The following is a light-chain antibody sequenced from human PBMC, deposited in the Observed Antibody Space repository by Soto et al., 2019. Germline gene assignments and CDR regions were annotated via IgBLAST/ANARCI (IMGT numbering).Light chain of an antibody. Sequence: EIVLTQSPGTLSLSPGERLTLSCRASQSVRSNYLAWYQQKPGQAPRLLIFGASSRATGIPDRFRGSGSGTDFTLTIIRLEPEDFAVYYCHQYGSSPRTFGQGTKVEIK. J-gene: IGKJ1*01. CDR3: HQYGSSPRT. CDR2: GAS. V-gene: IGKV3-20*01. CDR1: QSVRSNY.